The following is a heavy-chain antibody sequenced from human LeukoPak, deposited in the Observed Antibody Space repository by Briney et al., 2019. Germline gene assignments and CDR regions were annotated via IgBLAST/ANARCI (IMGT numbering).Heavy chain of an antibody. CDR1: GFSFSTYG. Sequence: GGSLRLSCAASGFSFSTYGMHWVRQAPGKGLEWVAFIRFDGSNKYHADSVKGRFTISRDNSKNTLYLQMNSLRAEDTAVYYCAKDGREHYVSGSFYRGQQCFDIWGQGTMVTVSS. CDR2: IRFDGSNK. CDR3: AKDGREHYVSGSFYRGQQCFDI. J-gene: IGHJ3*02. D-gene: IGHD3-10*01. V-gene: IGHV3-30*02.